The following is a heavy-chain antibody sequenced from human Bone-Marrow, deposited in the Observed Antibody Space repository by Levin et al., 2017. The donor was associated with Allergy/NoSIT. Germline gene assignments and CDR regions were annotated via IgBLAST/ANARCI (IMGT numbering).Heavy chain of an antibody. CDR1: GGSISSGNYY. CDR3: ARVGHVRESSGTSWYSFSYYYMDV. D-gene: IGHD2-2*02. CDR2: IYTSGST. V-gene: IGHV4-61*02. Sequence: SETLSLTCTVSGGSISSGNYYWSWIRQPAGERLEWIGRIYTSGSTNYNPSLRSRVTISLDTSKNQFSLKLTSVTAADTAVYYCARVGHVRESSGTSWYSFSYYYMDVWGKGTTVTVSS. J-gene: IGHJ6*03.